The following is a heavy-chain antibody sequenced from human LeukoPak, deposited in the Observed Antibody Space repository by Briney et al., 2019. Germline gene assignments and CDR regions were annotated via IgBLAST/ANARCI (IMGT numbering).Heavy chain of an antibody. D-gene: IGHD3-10*01. V-gene: IGHV4-34*01. J-gene: IGHJ3*02. CDR2: INHSGST. Sequence: KSSETLSLTCAVYGGSFSGYYWSWIRQPPGKGLEWIGEINHSGSTNYNPSLKSRVTISVDTSKNQFSLKLSSVTAADTAVYYCARKEGNMVRGVIITVGAFDIWGQGTMVTVSS. CDR3: ARKEGNMVRGVIITVGAFDI. CDR1: GGSFSGYY.